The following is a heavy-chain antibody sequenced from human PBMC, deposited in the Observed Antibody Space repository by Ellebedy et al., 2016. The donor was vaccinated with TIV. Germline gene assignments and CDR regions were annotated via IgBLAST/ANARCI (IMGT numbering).Heavy chain of an antibody. J-gene: IGHJ4*02. Sequence: GGSLRLXCAASGFTFSSYSMNWVRQAPGKGLEWVSYISSSSSTIYYADSVKGRFTISRDNAKNSLYLQMNSLRAEDTAVYYCARDYPSIAAAGTTGYFDYWGQGTLVTVSS. D-gene: IGHD6-13*01. V-gene: IGHV3-48*04. CDR3: ARDYPSIAAAGTTGYFDY. CDR2: ISSSSSTI. CDR1: GFTFSSYS.